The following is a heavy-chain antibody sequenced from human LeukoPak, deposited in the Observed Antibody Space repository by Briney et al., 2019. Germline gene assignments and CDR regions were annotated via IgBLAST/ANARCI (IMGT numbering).Heavy chain of an antibody. Sequence: GSLRLSCAPSGFTFGDTWMNWVRQVPGQGLEWVANIKQDGSEKFYVASVKGRFTISRDNGKSSLYLQMNSLRAEDTALYYCATSYDMGWLIGYWGQGTLVTVSS. J-gene: IGHJ4*02. CDR1: GFTFGDTW. CDR2: IKQDGSEK. V-gene: IGHV3-7*03. CDR3: ATSYDMGWLIGY. D-gene: IGHD3/OR15-3a*01.